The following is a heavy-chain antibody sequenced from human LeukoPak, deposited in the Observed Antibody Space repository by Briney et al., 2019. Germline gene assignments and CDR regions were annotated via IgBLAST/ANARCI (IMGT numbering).Heavy chain of an antibody. J-gene: IGHJ4*02. Sequence: GGSLRLSCVASGFTFSSYAMSWVRQAPGKGLEWVSAISGSGGSTYYADSVKGRFTISRDNSKNTLYLQMNSLRAEDTAVYYCAKDLSGYSSSSALWGQGTLVTVSS. V-gene: IGHV3-23*01. D-gene: IGHD6-6*01. CDR1: GFTFSSYA. CDR2: ISGSGGST. CDR3: AKDLSGYSSSSAL.